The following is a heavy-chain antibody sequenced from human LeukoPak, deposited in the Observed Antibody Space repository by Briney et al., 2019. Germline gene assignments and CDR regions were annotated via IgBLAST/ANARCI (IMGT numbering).Heavy chain of an antibody. V-gene: IGHV1-2*02. D-gene: IGHD3-22*01. CDR2: INPNSGGT. Sequence: GASVKVSCKASGYTFTGYYMHWVRQAPGQGLEWMGWINPNSGGTNYAQKFQGRVTMTRDTSISTAYMELSSLRSEDTAVYYCARGGITMIVVAVYWGQGTLVTVSS. CDR3: ARGGITMIVVAVY. J-gene: IGHJ4*02. CDR1: GYTFTGYY.